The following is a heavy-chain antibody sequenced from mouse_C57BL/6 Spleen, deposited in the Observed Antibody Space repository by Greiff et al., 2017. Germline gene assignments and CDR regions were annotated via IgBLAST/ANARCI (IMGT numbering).Heavy chain of an antibody. D-gene: IGHD1-1*01. CDR1: GYTFTDYY. Sequence: VQLQQSGPVLVKPGASVKMSCKASGYTFTDYYMNWVNQSHGKSLEWIGVINPYNGGTSYKQKFKGKATLTVDKSSSTAYMELNSLTSEDSAVYYCARGVVGVSFDYWGQGTTLTVSS. CDR2: INPYNGGT. V-gene: IGHV1-19*01. J-gene: IGHJ2*01. CDR3: ARGVVGVSFDY.